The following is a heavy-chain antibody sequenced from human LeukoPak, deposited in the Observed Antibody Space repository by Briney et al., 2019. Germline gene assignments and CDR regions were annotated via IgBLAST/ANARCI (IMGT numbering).Heavy chain of an antibody. V-gene: IGHV4-4*02. Sequence: SGTLSLTCAVSGGSISSSNWWSWVRQPPGKGLEWIGEIYHSGSTNYNPSLKSRVTISVGKSKNQFSLKLSSVTAADTAVYYCARATTDYYGSGESLDIWGQGTMVTVSS. CDR2: IYHSGST. J-gene: IGHJ3*02. CDR3: ARATTDYYGSGESLDI. D-gene: IGHD3-10*01. CDR1: GGSISSSNW.